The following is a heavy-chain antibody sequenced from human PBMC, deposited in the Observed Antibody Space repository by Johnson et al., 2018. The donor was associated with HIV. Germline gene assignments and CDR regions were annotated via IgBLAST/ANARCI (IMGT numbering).Heavy chain of an antibody. J-gene: IGHJ3*01. CDR2: ISSSGSTI. Sequence: QVQLVESGGGLVKPGGSLRLSCAASGFTFSDYYMSWIRQAPGKGLEWVSYISSSGSTIYYADSVKGRFTISRDNSRNTLYLEMNSLRAEDTAVYYCARGSRYTYDNDDVYLLQAFDYWGQGTMVTVSS. D-gene: IGHD3-16*01. CDR3: ARGSRYTYDNDDVYLLQAFDY. V-gene: IGHV3-11*04. CDR1: GFTFSDYY.